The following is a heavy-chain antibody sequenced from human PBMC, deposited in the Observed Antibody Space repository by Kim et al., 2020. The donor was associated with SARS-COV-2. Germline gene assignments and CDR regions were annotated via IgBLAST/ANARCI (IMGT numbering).Heavy chain of an antibody. J-gene: IGHJ4*01. CDR3: ATQGPTYDSSGYSLFDY. CDR2: ISYDGSNK. Sequence: GGSLRLSCAASGFTFSSYAMHWVRQAPGKGLEWVAVISYDGSNKYYADSVKGRFTISRDNSKNTLYLQMNSLRAEDTAVYYCATQGPTYDSSGYSLFDY. CDR1: GFTFSSYA. V-gene: IGHV3-30*04. D-gene: IGHD3-22*01.